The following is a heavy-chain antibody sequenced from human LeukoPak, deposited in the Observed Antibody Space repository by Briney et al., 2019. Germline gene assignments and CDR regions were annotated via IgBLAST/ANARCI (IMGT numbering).Heavy chain of an antibody. CDR3: ARYLFAAADHYFNY. V-gene: IGHV1-2*02. J-gene: IGHJ4*02. D-gene: IGHD6-13*01. CDR1: GYTFTGYY. Sequence: ASVKVSCKASGYTFTGYYMHWVRQAPGQGLEWMGWINPNSGGTNYAQKFQGRVTMTRDTSISTAYMELSRLRSDDTAMYYCARYLFAAADHYFNYWGQGTLVTVSS. CDR2: INPNSGGT.